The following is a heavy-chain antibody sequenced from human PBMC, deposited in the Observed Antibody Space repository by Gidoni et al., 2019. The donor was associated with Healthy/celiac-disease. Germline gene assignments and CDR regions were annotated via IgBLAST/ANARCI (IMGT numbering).Heavy chain of an antibody. CDR2: ISAYNGNT. V-gene: IGHV1-18*01. CDR1: GYTFTSYG. Sequence: QVQLVQSGAEVKKPGASVKVACKASGYTFTSYGISWVRQAPGQGLAWMGWISAYNGNTNYAQKLQGRVTMTTDTSTSTAYMELRSLRSDDTAVYYCAREGYYYDSSGYYPFDYWGQGTLVTVSS. CDR3: AREGYYYDSSGYYPFDY. J-gene: IGHJ4*02. D-gene: IGHD3-22*01.